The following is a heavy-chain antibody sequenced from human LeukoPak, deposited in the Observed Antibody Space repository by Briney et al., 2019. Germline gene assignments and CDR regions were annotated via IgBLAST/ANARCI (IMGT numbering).Heavy chain of an antibody. CDR2: ISDDGNNK. D-gene: IGHD6-13*01. CDR3: AREKDTAAAPLDY. CDR1: GFTFSSYA. V-gene: IGHV3-30-3*01. J-gene: IGHJ4*02. Sequence: GGSLRLSCAASGFTFSSYAMHWVRQAPGKGLEWVTVISDDGNNKYYADSVKGRFTISRDNSKNTLYLQMTSLRAEDTAVYYCAREKDTAAAPLDYWGQGTLVTVSS.